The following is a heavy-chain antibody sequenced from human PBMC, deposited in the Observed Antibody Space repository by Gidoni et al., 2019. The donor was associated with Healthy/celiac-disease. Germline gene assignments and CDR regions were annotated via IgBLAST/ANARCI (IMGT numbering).Heavy chain of an antibody. CDR1: GCPFSSYA. J-gene: IGHJ4*02. Sequence: EVQPWGSGGGLVQRGGSLRLPCADSGCPFSSYAMSWVRQAPGKGLEGVSAISGSGGSKYYAESVKGRFTISRDNSKNTLYLKMNSLRAEEKAVYYCAKDIHVVVIAIPLFDYWGQGTLVTVSS. D-gene: IGHD2-21*01. V-gene: IGHV3-23*01. CDR2: ISGSGGSK. CDR3: AKDIHVVVIAIPLFDY.